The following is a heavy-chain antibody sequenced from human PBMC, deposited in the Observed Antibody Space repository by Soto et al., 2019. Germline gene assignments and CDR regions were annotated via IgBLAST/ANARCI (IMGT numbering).Heavy chain of an antibody. V-gene: IGHV4-34*01. CDR1: GGSFSGYY. CDR2: INHSGST. CDR3: ASSSGIGVAGDVH. Sequence: PSETLSLTCAVYGGSFSGYYWSWIRQPPGKGLEWIGEINHSGSTNYNPSLKSRVTISVDTSKNQFSLKLSSVTAADTAVYYCASSSGIGVAGDVHSVHGTLVTVSS. J-gene: IGHJ4*01. D-gene: IGHD6-19*01.